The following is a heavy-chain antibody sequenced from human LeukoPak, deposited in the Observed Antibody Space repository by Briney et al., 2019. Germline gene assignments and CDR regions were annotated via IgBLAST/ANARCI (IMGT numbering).Heavy chain of an antibody. D-gene: IGHD7-27*01. J-gene: IGHJ4*02. CDR2: IFYSGNT. V-gene: IGHV4-59*08. Sequence: SETLSLTCTVSGGSISGYYWSWIRQPPGQGLEWIGYIFYSGNTNYNPTLKSRGTISVYTSENQFSLRLSSVTAADTAVYYCARQRDWGLGIDYWGQGTLVTVSS. CDR1: GGSISGYY. CDR3: ARQRDWGLGIDY.